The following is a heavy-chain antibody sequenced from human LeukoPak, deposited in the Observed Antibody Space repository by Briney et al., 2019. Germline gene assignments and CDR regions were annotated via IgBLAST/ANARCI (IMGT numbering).Heavy chain of an antibody. D-gene: IGHD6-6*01. CDR1: GGSISSSSYY. CDR2: IYYSGST. CDR3: ARRSGSSSGDY. Sequence: PSETLSLTCTVSGGSISSSSYYWGWIRQPPGKGLEWIGSIYYSGSTYYNPSLKSRVTISVDTSKNQFSLKLSSVTAADTAAYYCARRSGSSSGDYWGQGTLVTVSS. V-gene: IGHV4-39*01. J-gene: IGHJ4*02.